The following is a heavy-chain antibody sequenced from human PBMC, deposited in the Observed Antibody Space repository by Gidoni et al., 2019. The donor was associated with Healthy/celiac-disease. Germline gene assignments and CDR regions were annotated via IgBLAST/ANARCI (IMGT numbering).Heavy chain of an antibody. CDR3: AKDWAAAGIAWYFGL. J-gene: IGHJ2*01. CDR1: GFTFSSNA. V-gene: IGHV3-23*01. CDR2: IRGRGGST. D-gene: IGHD6-13*01. Sequence: EVQLLEAGGGLVQPGGYLRLSCAATGFTFSSNAMSWFRQAPRRGLEWVSGIRGRGGSTYYADSVKGRFTISRDNSKNTLYLQMNSLRAEDTAVYYCAKDWAAAGIAWYFGLWGRGTLVTVSS.